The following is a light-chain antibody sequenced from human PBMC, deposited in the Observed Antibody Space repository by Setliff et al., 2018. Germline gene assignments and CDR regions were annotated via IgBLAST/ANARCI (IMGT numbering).Light chain of an antibody. V-gene: IGKV3-20*01. CDR1: QTISSSY. Sequence: EIVLTQSPGTLSLSPGERATLSCRASQTISSSYLAWYQQKPGQAPRLLIYGASSRATGTPDRFSGSGSGTDFTLTISRLEPEDFAVYYCQQYDGTPRTFGQGTKVDIK. CDR2: GAS. CDR3: QQYDGTPRT. J-gene: IGKJ1*01.